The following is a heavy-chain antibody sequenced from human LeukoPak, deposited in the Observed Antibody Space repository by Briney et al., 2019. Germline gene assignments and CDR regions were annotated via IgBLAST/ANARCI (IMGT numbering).Heavy chain of an antibody. Sequence: SQTLSLTCTVSGGSISSGGYYWSWIRQHPGKGLEWIGYIYYGGSTYYNPSLKSRVTISVDTSKNQFSLKLSSVTAADTAVYYCARGAAMVRGVISDWFDPWGQGTLVTVSS. D-gene: IGHD3-10*01. V-gene: IGHV4-31*03. J-gene: IGHJ5*02. CDR3: ARGAAMVRGVISDWFDP. CDR1: GGSISSGGYY. CDR2: IYYGGST.